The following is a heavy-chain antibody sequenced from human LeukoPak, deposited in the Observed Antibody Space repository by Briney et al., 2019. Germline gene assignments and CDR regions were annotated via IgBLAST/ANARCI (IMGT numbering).Heavy chain of an antibody. J-gene: IGHJ4*02. CDR1: GFTFSSYA. D-gene: IGHD3-3*01. CDR3: ARAVSSGYYNLYFDY. Sequence: PGRSLRLSCAASGFTFSSYAMHWVRQAPGKGLEWVANIKQDGSEEFYVDSAKGRFTISRDNAKNSLYLQMNSLRAEDTAVYYCARAVSSGYYNLYFDYWGQGTLVTVSS. CDR2: IKQDGSEE. V-gene: IGHV3-7*04.